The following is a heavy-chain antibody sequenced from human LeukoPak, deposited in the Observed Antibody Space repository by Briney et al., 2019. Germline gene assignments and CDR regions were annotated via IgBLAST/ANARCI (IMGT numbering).Heavy chain of an antibody. CDR2: ISAYNGNT. Sequence: ASVNVSCKASGYTFTSYDISWVRQAPGQGLEWMGRISAYNGNTNYAQKLQGRVTMTTDTSTSTAYMELRSLRSDDTAVYYCARYLVRYYGSGNYPIDYWGQGTLVTVS. D-gene: IGHD3-10*01. CDR1: GYTFTSYD. CDR3: ARYLVRYYGSGNYPIDY. J-gene: IGHJ4*02. V-gene: IGHV1-18*01.